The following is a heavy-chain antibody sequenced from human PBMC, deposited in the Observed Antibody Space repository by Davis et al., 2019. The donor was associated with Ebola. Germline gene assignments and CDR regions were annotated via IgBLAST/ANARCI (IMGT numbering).Heavy chain of an antibody. CDR1: GFTFSNYW. Sequence: GESLKISCEASGFTFSNYWMHWVRQAPGKGLVWVSQIHSDGSSTNYADSVKGRFTISRSNPNNTVSLQMKNLRSDDTAVYYCANARYSYGAAYFDNWGRGVLV. CDR3: ANARYSYGAAYFDN. V-gene: IGHV3-74*01. J-gene: IGHJ4*02. D-gene: IGHD1-26*01. CDR2: IHSDGSST.